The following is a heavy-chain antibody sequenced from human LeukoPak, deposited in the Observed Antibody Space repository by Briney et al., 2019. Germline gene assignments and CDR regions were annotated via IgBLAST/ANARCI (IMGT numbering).Heavy chain of an antibody. CDR2: ISAYNGNT. V-gene: IGHV1-18*04. CDR1: GYTFTSYG. Sequence: GASVKVSCKASGYTFTSYGISWVRQAPGQGLEWMGWISAYNGNTNYAQKLQGRVTMTTDTSTSTAYMELRSLSSDDTAVYYCARDWTIANMVRELDYWGQGTLVTVSS. D-gene: IGHD3-10*01. CDR3: ARDWTIANMVRELDY. J-gene: IGHJ4*02.